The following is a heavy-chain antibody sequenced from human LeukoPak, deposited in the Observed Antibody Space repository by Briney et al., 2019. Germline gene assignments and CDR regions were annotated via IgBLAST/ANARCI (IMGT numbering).Heavy chain of an antibody. V-gene: IGHV3-23*01. J-gene: IGHJ4*02. D-gene: IGHD4-11*01. CDR1: GFTFSSYA. Sequence: GGSLRLSCAASGFTFSSYAMNWVRQAPGKGLEWVSGFSGSGVSTHYADSVKDRFTISRDNSKNTLYLQMNSLRAEDTAVYYCAKGNDYSDYYFDQWGQGTLVTVSS. CDR2: FSGSGVST. CDR3: AKGNDYSDYYFDQ.